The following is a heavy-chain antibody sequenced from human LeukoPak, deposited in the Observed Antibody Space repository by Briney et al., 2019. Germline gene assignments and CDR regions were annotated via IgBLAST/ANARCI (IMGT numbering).Heavy chain of an antibody. V-gene: IGHV1-18*01. CDR2: ISAYNGNT. CDR1: GYTFTSYG. Sequence: ASVKVSCKASGYTFTSYGISWVRQAPGQGLEWMGWISAYNGNTNYAQKLQGRVTMTTDTSTSTAYMELRSLRSDDTAVYYCARDPVLLWFGELMRGPGFDPWGQGTLVTVSS. J-gene: IGHJ5*02. D-gene: IGHD3-10*01. CDR3: ARDPVLLWFGELMRGPGFDP.